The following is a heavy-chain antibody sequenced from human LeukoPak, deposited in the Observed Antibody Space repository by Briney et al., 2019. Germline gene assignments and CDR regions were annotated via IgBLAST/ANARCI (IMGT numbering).Heavy chain of an antibody. CDR1: GGSISSYY. V-gene: IGHV4-4*07. Sequence: TSETLSLTCTVSGGSISSYYWSWIRQPAGKGLEWIGRIYTSGSTNYNPSLKSRVTMSVDTSKNQFSLKLSSVTAADTAVYYCARGRKYSEVLYFDYWGQGTLATVSS. J-gene: IGHJ4*02. D-gene: IGHD4-11*01. CDR2: IYTSGST. CDR3: ARGRKYSEVLYFDY.